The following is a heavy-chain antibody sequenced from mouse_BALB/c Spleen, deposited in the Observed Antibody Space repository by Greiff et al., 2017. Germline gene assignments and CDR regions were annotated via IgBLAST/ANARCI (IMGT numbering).Heavy chain of an antibody. D-gene: IGHD1-1*01. V-gene: IGHV5-6-5*01. Sequence: EVQRVESGGGLVKPGGSLKLSCAASGFTFSSYAMSWVRQTPEKRLEWVASISSGGSTYYPDSVKGRFTISRDNARNILYLQMSSLRSEDTAMYYCARLTTVVSWYFDVWGAGTTVTVSS. CDR2: ISSGGST. J-gene: IGHJ1*01. CDR3: ARLTTVVSWYFDV. CDR1: GFTFSSYA.